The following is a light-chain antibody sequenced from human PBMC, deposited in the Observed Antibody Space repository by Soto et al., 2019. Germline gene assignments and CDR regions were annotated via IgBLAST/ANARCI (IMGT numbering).Light chain of an antibody. V-gene: IGKV3-15*01. CDR1: QNVDSN. CDR3: YQYNDWPIT. J-gene: IGKJ5*01. CDR2: AAS. Sequence: EIVLTQSPGTLSLSPGERATLSCRASQNVDSNYLAWYQQKPGQAPRIIIYAASTRATGIPARFSGSGSGTEFTLTISSLQSEDFAIYYCYQYNDWPITFGQGTRLEIK.